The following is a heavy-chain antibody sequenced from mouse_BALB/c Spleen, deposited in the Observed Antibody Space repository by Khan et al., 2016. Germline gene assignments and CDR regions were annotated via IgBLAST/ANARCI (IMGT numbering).Heavy chain of an antibody. CDR3: ARDPRFREFAGGSYGMDY. Sequence: QVQLKESGPGLVAPSQSLSITCTVSGFSLTTYGVHWVRQPPRKGLEWLGVIWAGGTTNYNSALMSRLNIDKDNSKSQVFLKMYSLQDDDTAKNFCARDPRFREFAGGSYGMDYWGQGTSLTVSS. CDR1: GFSLTTYG. J-gene: IGHJ4*01. CDR2: IWAGGTT. V-gene: IGHV2-9*02.